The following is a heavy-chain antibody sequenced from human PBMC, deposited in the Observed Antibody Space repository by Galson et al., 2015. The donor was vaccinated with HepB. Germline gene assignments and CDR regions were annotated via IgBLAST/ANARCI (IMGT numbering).Heavy chain of an antibody. Sequence: QSGAEVKKPGESLRISCKGSGYIFTTYWINWVRQMPGKGLEWMGRIDPSDFYTDYSPSFKGHVSLSADKSVNTAFLYWSSLKASDTAIYYCARQSKIVVPASDQHGMDVWGQGTTVTVPS. D-gene: IGHD3-22*01. J-gene: IGHJ6*02. CDR3: ARQSKIVVPASDQHGMDV. V-gene: IGHV5-10-1*01. CDR1: GYIFTTYW. CDR2: IDPSDFYT.